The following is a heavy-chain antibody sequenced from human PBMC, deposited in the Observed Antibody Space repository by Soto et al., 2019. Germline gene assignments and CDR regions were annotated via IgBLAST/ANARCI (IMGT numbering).Heavy chain of an antibody. D-gene: IGHD3-22*01. CDR3: AKDNYYDSTGPQH. CDR1: GFTFDDYA. CDR2: ISWNSGSI. J-gene: IGHJ1*01. Sequence: GGSLRLSCAASGFTFDDYAMHWVRQAPGKGLEWVSHISWNSGSIGYADSVKGRSTISRDNAKNSLYLQMNSLRAEDTALYYCAKDNYYDSTGPQHWGQGTLVTVSS. V-gene: IGHV3-9*01.